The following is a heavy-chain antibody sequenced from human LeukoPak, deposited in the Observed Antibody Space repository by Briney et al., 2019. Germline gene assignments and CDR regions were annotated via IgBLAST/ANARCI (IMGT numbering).Heavy chain of an antibody. CDR1: GFTFSSYA. J-gene: IGHJ4*02. V-gene: IGHV3-23*01. D-gene: IGHD3-10*01. CDR3: AKKVAGGFDAPPDF. Sequence: GGSLRLSCAASGFTFSSYAMSWVRQAPGKGLKWVSTVSGSGGSTYYADSVKGRFTISRDNSKNTLYLQMNSLRVEDTAVYYCAKKVAGGFDAPPDFWGQGTQVTVSS. CDR2: VSGSGGST.